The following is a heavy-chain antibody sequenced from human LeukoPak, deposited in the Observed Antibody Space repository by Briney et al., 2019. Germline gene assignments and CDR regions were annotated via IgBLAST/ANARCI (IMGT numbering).Heavy chain of an antibody. CDR3: ARLGYSVSWTDC. Sequence: SETLSLTCTVSGGSISSTSHYWGWIRQPPGKGLEWIGSIYYNGNTYYNTSLKSRVTISVDTSKNQFSLRLSSVTAADMAVYFCARLGYSVSWTDCWGQGTLVTVSS. D-gene: IGHD5/OR15-5a*01. V-gene: IGHV4-39*01. J-gene: IGHJ4*02. CDR1: GGSISSTSHY. CDR2: IYYNGNT.